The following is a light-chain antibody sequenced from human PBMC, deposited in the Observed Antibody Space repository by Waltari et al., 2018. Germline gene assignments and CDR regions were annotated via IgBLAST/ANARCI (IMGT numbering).Light chain of an antibody. CDR3: SSYSSSTSPFV. CDR2: DVS. CDR1: SLYVGSYDY. V-gene: IGLV2-14*03. J-gene: IGLJ1*01. Sequence: QSALTQPASVSGSPGQSITISCTGTSLYVGSYDYVSWYQQHPGTAPKRMIYDVSNRPSGVSNRFSGSKSGYTASLTISGLQAEDEADYYCSSYSSSTSPFVFGAGTRVTVL.